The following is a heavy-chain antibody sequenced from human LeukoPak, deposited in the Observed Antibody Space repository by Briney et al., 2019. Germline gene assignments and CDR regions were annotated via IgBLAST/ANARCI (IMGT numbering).Heavy chain of an antibody. CDR2: ITSSSSFI. Sequence: GGSLRLSCAASGFTFSNHSMHWVRQAPGKGLEWVSLITSSSSFIYYADSVKGRFTISRDNAKNSLYLQMNSLRAEDTAVYYCARDLLRYCTNGVCNYYYYMDVWGKGTTVSVSS. D-gene: IGHD2-8*01. CDR1: GFTFSNHS. CDR3: ARDLLRYCTNGVCNYYYYMDV. J-gene: IGHJ6*03. V-gene: IGHV3-21*01.